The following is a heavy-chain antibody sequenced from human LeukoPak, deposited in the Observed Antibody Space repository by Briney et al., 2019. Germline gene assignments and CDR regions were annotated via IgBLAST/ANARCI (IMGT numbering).Heavy chain of an antibody. CDR3: AKDRGYYGSGGDY. V-gene: IGHV3-33*06. J-gene: IGHJ4*02. CDR1: GFTFSSYG. CDR2: IWYDGSYK. D-gene: IGHD3-10*01. Sequence: GRSLRLSCAASGFTFSSYGMHWVRQAPGKGLEWVAVIWYDGSYKYYADSVKGRFTISRDNSKNTLYLQMNSLRAEDTAVYYRAKDRGYYGSGGDYWGQGTLVTVSS.